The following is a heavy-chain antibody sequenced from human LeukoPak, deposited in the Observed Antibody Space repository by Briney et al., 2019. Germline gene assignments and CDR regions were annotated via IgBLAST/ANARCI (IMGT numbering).Heavy chain of an antibody. V-gene: IGHV4-39*01. CDR1: GGSITSSGSY. CDR3: ARRNYYGSGSYYA. CDR2: VFYSGST. D-gene: IGHD3-10*01. J-gene: IGHJ5*02. Sequence: SETLSLTCTGSGGSITSSGSYWGWIRQPPGEGLEWIASVFYSGSTYYNPSLKSRVTISVDTSKNQFSLRLSSVTAADTAVYYCARRNYYGSGSYYAWGQGALVTVSS.